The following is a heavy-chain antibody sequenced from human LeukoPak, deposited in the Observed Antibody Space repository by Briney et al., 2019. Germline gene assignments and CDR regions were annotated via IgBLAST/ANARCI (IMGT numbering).Heavy chain of an antibody. J-gene: IGHJ4*02. CDR2: ITDSGDGE. Sequence: ETLSLTCAVYGGSFSGYYWSWVRQAPGKGLAWVSSITDSGDGEYYADSVKGRSTISRDDSKNTLYLQMNSLRAEDTAVYYCAKQPGYSYGTNFDYWGQGTLVTVSS. V-gene: IGHV3-23*01. CDR3: AKQPGYSYGTNFDY. D-gene: IGHD5-18*01. CDR1: GGSFSGYY.